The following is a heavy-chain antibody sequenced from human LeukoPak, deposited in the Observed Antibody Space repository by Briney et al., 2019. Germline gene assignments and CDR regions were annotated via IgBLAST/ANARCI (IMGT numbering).Heavy chain of an antibody. CDR1: GLTFSSSW. J-gene: IGHJ4*02. CDR3: ARGNIVGASNFDY. Sequence: GGSLRLSCAVSGLTFSSSWMDWVRQAPGKGLEWVASINPDGNKKYSADSVKGRFTISRDNSKNTLYLQMNSLRAEDTAVYYCARGNIVGASNFDYWGQGTLVTVSS. CDR2: INPDGNKK. V-gene: IGHV3-7*03. D-gene: IGHD1-26*01.